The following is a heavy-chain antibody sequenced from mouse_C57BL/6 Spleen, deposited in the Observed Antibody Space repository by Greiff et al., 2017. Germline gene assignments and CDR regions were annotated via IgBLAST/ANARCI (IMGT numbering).Heavy chain of an antibody. V-gene: IGHV5-17*01. CDR3: ARMYGNYFDY. J-gene: IGHJ2*01. CDR1: GFTFSDYG. CDR2: ISSGSSTI. D-gene: IGHD2-10*02. Sequence: EVKLVESGGGLVKPGGSLKLSCAASGFTFSDYGMHWVRQAPEKGLEWVAYISSGSSTIYYADTVKGRFTISRDNAKNTLVLQMTSLRSEDTAMYYCARMYGNYFDYWGQGTTLTVSS.